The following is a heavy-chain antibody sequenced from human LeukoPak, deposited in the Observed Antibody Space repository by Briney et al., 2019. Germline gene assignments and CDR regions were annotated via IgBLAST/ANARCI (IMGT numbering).Heavy chain of an antibody. D-gene: IGHD6-13*01. Sequence: SETLSLTCVVSGYSITRGYHWAWIRQPPGKGLEWIGSVSHSGVTYYNPSLKSRVTLSVDTSKNQFSLGLVSVIVADTAVYYCARHVRATGGSRGVFYFDFWGQGTLVPVSS. CDR2: VSHSGVT. CDR3: ARHVRATGGSRGVFYFDF. V-gene: IGHV4-38-2*01. J-gene: IGHJ4*02. CDR1: GYSITRGYH.